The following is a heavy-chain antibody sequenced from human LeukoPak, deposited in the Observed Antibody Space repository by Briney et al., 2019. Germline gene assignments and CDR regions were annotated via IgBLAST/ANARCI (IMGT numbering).Heavy chain of an antibody. V-gene: IGHV3-15*01. CDR2: IKSKTDGGTT. D-gene: IGHD6-13*01. CDR1: GFTFSLFA. J-gene: IGHJ1*01. CDR3: TTDRLGAAPGSRHFQY. Sequence: PGGSLRLSCAASGFTFSLFAMHWVRQAPGKGLEWVGRIKSKTDGGTTDYTASVKGGFTISRDDSRNTLYLQMDSLRSEDTAVYYCTTDRLGAAPGSRHFQYWGQGTLVTVS.